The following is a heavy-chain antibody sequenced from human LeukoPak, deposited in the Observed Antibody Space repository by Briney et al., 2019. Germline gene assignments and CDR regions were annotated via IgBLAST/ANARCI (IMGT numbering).Heavy chain of an antibody. Sequence: GESLKISCKGSGYSFTSDWIGWVRQMPGKGLECMGIIYPGDSDTRYSPSFQGQVTISADTSISTAYLQCSSLKASDTAMYYCARRGLDSSGYHEAFDIWGQGTMVTVSS. CDR3: ARRGLDSSGYHEAFDI. V-gene: IGHV5-51*01. D-gene: IGHD3-22*01. CDR1: GYSFTSDW. CDR2: IYPGDSDT. J-gene: IGHJ3*02.